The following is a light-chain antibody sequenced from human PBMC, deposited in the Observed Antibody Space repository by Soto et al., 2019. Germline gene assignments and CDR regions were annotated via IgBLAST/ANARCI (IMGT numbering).Light chain of an antibody. V-gene: IGLV2-14*01. Sequence: QSALTQPASVSGTPGQSITISCTGSNSDVGLYDFVSWYQHHPGRAPKLIVSEVSHRPSGISNRFSGSKSGNTASLTISGLQSEDEADYYCQSYDSNTVVFGGGTKLTVL. CDR3: QSYDSNTVV. CDR1: NSDVGLYDF. J-gene: IGLJ2*01. CDR2: EVS.